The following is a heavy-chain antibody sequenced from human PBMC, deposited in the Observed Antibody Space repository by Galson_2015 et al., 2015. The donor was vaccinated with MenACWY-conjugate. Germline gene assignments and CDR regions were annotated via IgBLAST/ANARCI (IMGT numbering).Heavy chain of an antibody. J-gene: IGHJ6*02. CDR3: ARHPPGGRGMDV. Sequence: QSGAEVKKPGESLKISCKTTGYSFTTYWIAWVRQMPGTGLEWMGLISPGDSNTRYSPSFPGQVTISADKSISTAYLQWSSLKASDTAMYYCARHPPGGRGMDVWGQGTTVTVSS. CDR1: GYSFTTYW. D-gene: IGHD1-26*01. CDR2: ISPGDSNT. V-gene: IGHV5-51*01.